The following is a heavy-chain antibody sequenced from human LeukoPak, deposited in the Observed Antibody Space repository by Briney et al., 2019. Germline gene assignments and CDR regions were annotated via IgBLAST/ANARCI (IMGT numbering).Heavy chain of an antibody. D-gene: IGHD6-19*01. J-gene: IGHJ4*02. Sequence: SETLSLTCTVSGGSISSSSYYWGWIRQPPGKGLEWIGSIYYSGSTYYNPSLKSRVTISVDTSKYQFSLKLSSVTAADTAVYYCAILAYSSGSYYFDYWGQGTLVTVSS. CDR2: IYYSGST. CDR3: AILAYSSGSYYFDY. V-gene: IGHV4-39*01. CDR1: GGSISSSSYY.